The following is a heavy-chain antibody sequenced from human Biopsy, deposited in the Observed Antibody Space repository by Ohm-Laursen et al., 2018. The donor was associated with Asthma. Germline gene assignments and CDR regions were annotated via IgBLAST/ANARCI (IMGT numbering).Heavy chain of an antibody. CDR1: GLSSSAYY. CDR2: SDHRGNT. Sequence: GTLSLTCIMYGLSSSAYYWTWIRQTPGKGLEWIGESDHRGNTNTNATLKSRVTISKAKSANEFSLKMKSVTAADTAIYYCAGGPEWSGLDIWGQGTTVTVSS. J-gene: IGHJ6*02. CDR3: AGGPEWSGLDI. D-gene: IGHD3-3*01. V-gene: IGHV4-34*01.